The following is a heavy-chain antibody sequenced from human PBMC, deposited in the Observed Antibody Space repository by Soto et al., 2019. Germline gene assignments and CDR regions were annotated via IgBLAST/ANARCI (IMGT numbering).Heavy chain of an antibody. J-gene: IGHJ3*02. CDR1: GGSISSGGYY. CDR2: IYYSGST. Sequence: SETLSLTCTVSGGSISSGGYYLSWIRQLPGKGLEWIGYIYYSGSTYYNPSLKSRVTISADTSTNQFSLKLGSVTAADTAVYYCARDRVAAGIYLDAYDMWGQGTMLTVSS. V-gene: IGHV4-31*03. D-gene: IGHD6-13*01. CDR3: ARDRVAAGIYLDAYDM.